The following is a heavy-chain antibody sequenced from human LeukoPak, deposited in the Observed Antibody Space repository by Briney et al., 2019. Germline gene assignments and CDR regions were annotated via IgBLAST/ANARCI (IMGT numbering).Heavy chain of an antibody. CDR3: ARSIPQLLYGDQGVGFDY. D-gene: IGHD2-2*02. Sequence: GASVKVSCKASGGTFSSYAISWVRQAPGQGLEWMGWINPNSGGTNYAQKFQGRVTMTRDTSISTAYMELSRLRSDDTAVYYCARSIPQLLYGDQGVGFDYWGQGTLVTVSS. CDR2: INPNSGGT. V-gene: IGHV1-2*02. J-gene: IGHJ4*02. CDR1: GGTFSSYA.